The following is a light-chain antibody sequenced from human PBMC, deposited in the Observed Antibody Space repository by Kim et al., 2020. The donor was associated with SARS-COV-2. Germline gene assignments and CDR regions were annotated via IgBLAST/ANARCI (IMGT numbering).Light chain of an antibody. CDR1: QNIVNW. V-gene: IGKV1-5*03. CDR3: QQYYSPFLFT. J-gene: IGKJ2*01. CDR2: KAS. Sequence: ASVGDRVTSTCRASQNIVNWLAWYQQKPGKVPNLLIYKASTLKSGVPSRFSGSGSGSQFTLTINTLQPDDFATYYCQQYYSPFLFTFGQGTKLEI.